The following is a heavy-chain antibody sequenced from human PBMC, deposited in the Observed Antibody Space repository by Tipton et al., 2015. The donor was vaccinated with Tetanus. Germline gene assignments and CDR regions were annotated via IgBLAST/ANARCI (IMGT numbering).Heavy chain of an antibody. D-gene: IGHD3-3*01. J-gene: IGHJ5*02. Sequence: LRLSCTVSGGSISSYYWSWIRQPPGKGLEWIGYIYFNGSTYYNPSLKSRVTISVDTSKNQFSLKLSSVTAADTAVYYCASSHYDFWSGYLNWFDPWGQGTLVTVSS. CDR1: GGSISSYY. CDR2: IYFNGST. CDR3: ASSHYDFWSGYLNWFDP. V-gene: IGHV4-4*08.